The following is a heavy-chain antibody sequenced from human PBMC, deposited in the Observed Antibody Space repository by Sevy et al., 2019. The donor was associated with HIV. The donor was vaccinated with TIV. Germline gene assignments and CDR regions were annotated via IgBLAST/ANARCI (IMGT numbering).Heavy chain of an antibody. V-gene: IGHV3-23*01. Sequence: GGSLRLSCAASGLTLTTTGMSWVRQAPGKGLEWVAEVTSDGTTYYADSVRDRFTVSRDNSKNTLYLQLKSLRADDTAVFYCAGGDTTMITDLDYWGQGTLVTVSS. D-gene: IGHD3-16*01. CDR1: GLTLTTTG. CDR2: VTSDGTT. J-gene: IGHJ4*02. CDR3: AGGDTTMITDLDY.